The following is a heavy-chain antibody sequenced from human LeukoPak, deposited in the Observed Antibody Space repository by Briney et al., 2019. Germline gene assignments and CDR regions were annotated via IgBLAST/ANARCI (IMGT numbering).Heavy chain of an antibody. D-gene: IGHD2-2*02. V-gene: IGHV4-39*01. CDR2: IYYSGST. Sequence: SETLSLTCTVSGGSISSSSYSWGWSRQPPGKGLEWIGSIYYSGSTYYNPSLKSRVTISVDTSKNQSSLKLSSVTAADTAVYYCARQTIVVVPAAIRWDWFDPWGQGTLVTVSS. J-gene: IGHJ5*02. CDR1: GGSISSSSYS. CDR3: ARQTIVVVPAAIRWDWFDP.